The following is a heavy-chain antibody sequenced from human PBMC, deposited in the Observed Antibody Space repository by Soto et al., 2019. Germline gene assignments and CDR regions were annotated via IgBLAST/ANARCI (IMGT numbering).Heavy chain of an antibody. D-gene: IGHD1-26*01. V-gene: IGHV5-51*01. CDR3: ARFRVVGATTGGMDV. J-gene: IGHJ6*02. CDR1: GYSFTSYW. Sequence: LKISCKGSGYSFTSYWIGWVRQMPGKGLEWMGIIYPGDSDTRYSPSFQGQVTISADKSISTAYLQWSSLKASDTAMYYCARFRVVGATTGGMDVWGQGTTVTVSS. CDR2: IYPGDSDT.